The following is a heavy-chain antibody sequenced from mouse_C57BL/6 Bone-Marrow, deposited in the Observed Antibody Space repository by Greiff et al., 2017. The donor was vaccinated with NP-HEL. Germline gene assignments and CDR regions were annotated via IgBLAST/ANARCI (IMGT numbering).Heavy chain of an antibody. V-gene: IGHV1-55*01. Sequence: RPGQGLEWIGDIYPGSGSTNYNEKFKSKATLTVDTSSSTAYMQLSSLTSEDSAVYYCARGRLLDWYFDVWGTGTTVTVSS. CDR3: ARGRLLDWYFDV. J-gene: IGHJ1*03. D-gene: IGHD2-3*01. CDR2: IYPGSGST.